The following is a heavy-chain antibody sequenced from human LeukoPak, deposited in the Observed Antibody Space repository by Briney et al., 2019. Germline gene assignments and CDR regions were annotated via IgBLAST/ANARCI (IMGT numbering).Heavy chain of an antibody. CDR3: ATYSGAHHKTFDD. D-gene: IGHD1-26*01. J-gene: IGHJ4*02. CDR1: GLYVGRYW. Sequence: GGSLRLSCAASGLYVGRYWVSWVRQAPGEGLEWVANIKQDESEKDYLDSVKGRFTISRDNAKNSLYLQMNSLRPEDTALYYCATYSGAHHKTFDDWGQGTLVTVSS. V-gene: IGHV3-7*03. CDR2: IKQDESEK.